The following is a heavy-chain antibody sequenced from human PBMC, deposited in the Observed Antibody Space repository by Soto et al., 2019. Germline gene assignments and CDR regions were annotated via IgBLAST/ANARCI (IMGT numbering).Heavy chain of an antibody. CDR2: MYYSGST. Sequence: QVQLQESGPGLVKPSETLSLTCTVSGGSITSYYWSWIRQPPGKGLEWIGYMYYSGSTNYNPSLKSRVTISVDTSKNQFSLKLSSVTAADTAVYYCARGRGWVDPWGQGTLVTVS. CDR1: GGSITSYY. CDR3: ARGRGWVDP. J-gene: IGHJ5*02. V-gene: IGHV4-59*01.